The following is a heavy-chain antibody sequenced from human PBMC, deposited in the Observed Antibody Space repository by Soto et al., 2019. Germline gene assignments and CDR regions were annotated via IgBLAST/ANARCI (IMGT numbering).Heavy chain of an antibody. CDR1: GFAFTDAW. D-gene: IGHD2-2*01. Sequence: GGSLRLSCEASGFAFTDAWMNWVRQAPGKGLEWVGRIKSETNGGTPDYAAPVEGRFTISRDDSKNTPYLQMNSLKTEDTAVYYCASYPVRYCSASSCYGYFDYWGLGTLVTVSS. J-gene: IGHJ4*02. CDR2: IKSETNGGTP. CDR3: ASYPVRYCSASSCYGYFDY. V-gene: IGHV3-15*07.